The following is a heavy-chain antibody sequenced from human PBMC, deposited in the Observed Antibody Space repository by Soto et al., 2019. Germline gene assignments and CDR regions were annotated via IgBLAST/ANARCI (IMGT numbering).Heavy chain of an antibody. J-gene: IGHJ4*02. D-gene: IGHD2-2*01. CDR1: GFSLSTSAEG. Sequence: QITLKESGPTLVKPTQTLTLTCTFSGFSLSTSAEGVGWIRQPPGKALEWLALIYWDGDERYSPSLKSRLTITKDTSKNQVVLTMTNMDPAVTATYSCAHGSCTSADCYPNPYLDYWGQGILVTVSS. CDR3: AHGSCTSADCYPNPYLDY. CDR2: IYWDGDE. V-gene: IGHV2-5*02.